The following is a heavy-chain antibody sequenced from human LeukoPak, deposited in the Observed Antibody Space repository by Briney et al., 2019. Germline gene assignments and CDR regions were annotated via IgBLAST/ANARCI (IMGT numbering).Heavy chain of an antibody. CDR1: GFTFSSYG. D-gene: IGHD1-26*01. V-gene: IGHV3-30*18. J-gene: IGHJ4*02. CDR3: AKVSGGVGVGATWKALGY. Sequence: GRSLRLSCAASGFTFSSYGMHWVRQAPGKGLEWVAVISYDGSNEYYADSVKGRFTISRDNSKNTLFLQMNSLRAEDTVVYYCAKVSGGVGVGATWKALGYWGQGTLVTVSS. CDR2: ISYDGSNE.